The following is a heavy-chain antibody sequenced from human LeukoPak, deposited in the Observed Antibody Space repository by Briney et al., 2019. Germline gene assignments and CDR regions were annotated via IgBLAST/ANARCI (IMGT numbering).Heavy chain of an antibody. V-gene: IGHV4-31*03. J-gene: IGHJ6*03. CDR2: IYYSGST. Sequence: SETLSLTCTVSGGSISSGGYYWSWIRQHPGKGLEWIGYIYYSGSTYYNPSLKSRVTISVDTSKNQFSLKLSSVTAADTAVYYCARSYCSSTSCSPYYYYYMDVWGKGTAVTVSS. CDR1: GGSISSGGYY. CDR3: ARSYCSSTSCSPYYYYYMDV. D-gene: IGHD2-2*01.